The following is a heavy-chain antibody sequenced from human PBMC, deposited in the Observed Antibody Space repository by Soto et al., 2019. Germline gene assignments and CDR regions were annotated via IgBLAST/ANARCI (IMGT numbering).Heavy chain of an antibody. CDR3: ARDPCSDGSCYTAPEYFQH. D-gene: IGHD2-15*01. CDR2: ISAYNGNT. V-gene: IGHV1-18*01. Sequence: QVQLVQSGAEVKKPGASVKVSCKASGYTFTSYGISWVRQAPGQGLEWMGWISAYNGNTNYAQKLQGRVTMTTDTSTSTAYMELRSLRSDDTAVYYCARDPCSDGSCYTAPEYFQHWGQGTLVTVSS. J-gene: IGHJ1*01. CDR1: GYTFTSYG.